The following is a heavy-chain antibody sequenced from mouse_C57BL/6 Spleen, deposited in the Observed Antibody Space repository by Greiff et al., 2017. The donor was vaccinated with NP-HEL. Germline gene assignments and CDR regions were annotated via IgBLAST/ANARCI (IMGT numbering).Heavy chain of an antibody. Sequence: DVRLVESEGGLVQPGSSMKLSCTASGFTFSDYYMAWVRQVPEKGLEWVANINYDGSSTYYLDSLKSRFIISRDNAKNILYLQMSSLKSEDTATYYCARHYDYDTSFDYWGQGTTLTVSS. D-gene: IGHD2-4*01. V-gene: IGHV5-16*01. CDR2: INYDGSST. CDR1: GFTFSDYY. CDR3: ARHYDYDTSFDY. J-gene: IGHJ2*01.